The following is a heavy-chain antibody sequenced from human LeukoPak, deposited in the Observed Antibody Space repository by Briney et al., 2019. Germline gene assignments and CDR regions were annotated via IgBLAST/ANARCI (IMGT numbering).Heavy chain of an antibody. CDR1: GFTFSSYS. D-gene: IGHD4-17*01. J-gene: IGHJ6*02. CDR2: ISSSSSYI. CDR3: ASLDYGDDDYYYGMDV. V-gene: IGHV3-21*01. Sequence: GGSLRLSCAASGFTFSSYSMNWVRQAPGKGLEWVSSISSSSSYIYYADSVKGRFTISRDNAKNSLYLQMNSLRAEDTAVYYCASLDYGDDDYYYGMDVWGQGTTVTVSS.